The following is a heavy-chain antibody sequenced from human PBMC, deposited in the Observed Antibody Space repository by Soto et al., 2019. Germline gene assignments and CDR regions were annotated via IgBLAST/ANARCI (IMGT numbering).Heavy chain of an antibody. Sequence: QLQLQESGPGLVKPSETLSLTCTVSGGSISSSSYYWGWIRQPPGKGLEWIGSIYYSGSTYYNPSLTSRVTISVDTSKNQFSLKLSSVTAADTAVYYCARKDSSSSWYFDLWGRGTLVTVSS. J-gene: IGHJ2*01. CDR3: ARKDSSSSWYFDL. CDR2: IYYSGST. D-gene: IGHD6-13*01. V-gene: IGHV4-39*01. CDR1: GGSISSSSYY.